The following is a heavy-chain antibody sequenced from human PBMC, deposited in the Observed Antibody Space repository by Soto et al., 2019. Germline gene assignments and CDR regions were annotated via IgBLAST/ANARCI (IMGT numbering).Heavy chain of an antibody. CDR1: GYTFTSHW. J-gene: IGHJ5*02. CDR2: IHPTGDNV. CDR3: ARDNSDSRTSWWFDL. D-gene: IGHD2-8*01. Sequence: ASVKGSCKASGYTFTSHWMHWLRQAPGQGLEWMAVIHPTGDNVIYAQKFQGRVTMTRDTSTNTDYMEMSSLRSEDTAVYYCARDNSDSRTSWWFDLWG. V-gene: IGHV1-46*03.